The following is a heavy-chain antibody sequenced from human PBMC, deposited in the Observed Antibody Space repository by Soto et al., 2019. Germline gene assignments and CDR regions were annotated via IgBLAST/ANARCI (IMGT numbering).Heavy chain of an antibody. CDR3: AGIRPPLY. V-gene: IGHV3-66*01. J-gene: IGHJ4*02. CDR1: GFTVSSNY. D-gene: IGHD5-18*01. CDR2: IYSGGST. Sequence: EVQLVEPGGGLVQPGGSLRLSCAVSGFTVSSNYMSWVRQAPGKGLEWVSLIYSGGSTYYADSVKGRFTISRDNSKNTLYLQMNSLRAEDTAVYYCAGIRPPLYWGQGTLVTVSS.